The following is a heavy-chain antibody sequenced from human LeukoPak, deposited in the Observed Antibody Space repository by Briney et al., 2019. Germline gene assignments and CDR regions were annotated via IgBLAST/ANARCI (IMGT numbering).Heavy chain of an antibody. Sequence: GGSLRLSCAASGFTFSSYAMSWVRQAPGKGLERVSAISGSGGSTYYADSVKGRFTISRDNSKNTLYLQMNSLRAEDTAVYYCAKDRVPGYCSGGSCYGHYYYGMDVWGQGTTVTVSS. J-gene: IGHJ6*02. CDR2: ISGSGGST. D-gene: IGHD2-15*01. CDR1: GFTFSSYA. CDR3: AKDRVPGYCSGGSCYGHYYYGMDV. V-gene: IGHV3-23*01.